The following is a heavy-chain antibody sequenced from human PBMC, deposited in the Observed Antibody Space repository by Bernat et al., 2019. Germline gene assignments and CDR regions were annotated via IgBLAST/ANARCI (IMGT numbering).Heavy chain of an antibody. CDR3: ARTLWQLLSPSPPNFDY. D-gene: IGHD6-13*01. CDR1: GFSLSTSGVG. CDR2: IYWDDDK. J-gene: IGHJ4*02. V-gene: IGHV2-5*02. Sequence: QITLKESGPTLVKPTQTLTLTCTFSGFSLSTSGVGVGWIRQPPGKALEWLALIYWDDDKRYSPSLKNRLTITKDTSKNQVILTMTNMDPVDTAAYYCARTLWQLLSPSPPNFDYWGQGTLVTVSS.